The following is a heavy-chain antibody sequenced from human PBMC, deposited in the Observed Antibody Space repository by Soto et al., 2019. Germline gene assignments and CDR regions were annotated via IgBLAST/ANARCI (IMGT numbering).Heavy chain of an antibody. Sequence: QVQLVQSGAEVKKPGASVKVSCKASGYTFTSYYMHWVRQAPGQGLEWMGIINPSGGSTSYAQRVQGRVTMTRDTSTSTVYMELSSLRSEDTAVYYCARDERREYYDFWSGPRHYYYGMDVWGQGTTVTVSS. D-gene: IGHD3-3*01. CDR3: ARDERREYYDFWSGPRHYYYGMDV. J-gene: IGHJ6*02. CDR2: INPSGGST. V-gene: IGHV1-46*01. CDR1: GYTFTSYY.